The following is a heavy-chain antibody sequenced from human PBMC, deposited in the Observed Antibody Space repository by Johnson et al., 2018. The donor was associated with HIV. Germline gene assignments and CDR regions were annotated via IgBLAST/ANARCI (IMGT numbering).Heavy chain of an antibody. CDR3: ARSPEIGDRLWRAFDV. CDR1: GFTFSSYA. J-gene: IGHJ3*01. Sequence: QVQLVESGGGVVQPGRSLRLSCAASGFTFSSYAMHWVRQAPGKGLEWVSVIYSGGKTNYVDSVKGRFTISRDNSKNTLYLQMNSLRAEDTAVYYCARSPEIGDRLWRAFDVWGQGTMVTVSS. V-gene: IGHV3-30*14. D-gene: IGHD4-17*01. CDR2: IYSGGKT.